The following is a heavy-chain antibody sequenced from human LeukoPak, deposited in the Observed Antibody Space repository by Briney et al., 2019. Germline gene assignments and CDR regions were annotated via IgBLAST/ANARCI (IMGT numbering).Heavy chain of an antibody. D-gene: IGHD1-26*01. CDR2: ISSSSYI. J-gene: IGHJ4*02. CDR1: GFTFSSYS. V-gene: IGHV3-21*01. CDR3: VRDSGSYPGSFDY. Sequence: GGSLRLSCAASGFTFSSYSMNRVRQAPGKGLEWVSSISSSSYIYYADSVKGRFTISRDNAKNSLYLQMNSLRVEDTAVYYCVRDSGSYPGSFDYWGQGTLVTVSS.